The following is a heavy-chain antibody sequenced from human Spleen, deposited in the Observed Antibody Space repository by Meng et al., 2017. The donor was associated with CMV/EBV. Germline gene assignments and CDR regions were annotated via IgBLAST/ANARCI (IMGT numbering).Heavy chain of an antibody. D-gene: IGHD3-10*01. CDR2: IRYDGSNK. CDR1: GFTISSYG. V-gene: IGHV3-30*02. Sequence: GESLKISCAASGFTISSYGMHWVRQAPGKGLEWVAFIRYDGSNKYYADSVKGRFTISRDNSKNTMYLQMNSLRAEDTSVYYCAKCCRWGIKSYYFDYWGQGTLLTAPS. J-gene: IGHJ4*02. CDR3: AKCCRWGIKSYYFDY.